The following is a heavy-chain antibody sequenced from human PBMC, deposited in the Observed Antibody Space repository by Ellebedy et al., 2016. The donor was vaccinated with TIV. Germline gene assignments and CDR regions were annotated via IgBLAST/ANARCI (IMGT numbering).Heavy chain of an antibody. V-gene: IGHV3-11*06. Sequence: PGGSLRLSCAASGFTFSDYYMSWIRQAPGKGLEWVSYISSSSSYTNYADSVKGRFTTSRDNAKNSLYLQMNSLRAEDTAVYYCARGQLRLGELSLAPFDYWGQGTLVTVSS. CDR3: ARGQLRLGELSLAPFDY. J-gene: IGHJ4*02. CDR1: GFTFSDYY. D-gene: IGHD3-16*02. CDR2: ISSSSSYT.